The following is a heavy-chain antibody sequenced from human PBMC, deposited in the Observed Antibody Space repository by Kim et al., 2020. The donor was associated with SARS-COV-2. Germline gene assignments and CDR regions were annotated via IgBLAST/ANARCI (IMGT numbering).Heavy chain of an antibody. J-gene: IGHJ4*02. CDR1: GFTFSDYP. V-gene: IGHV3-64D*06. CDR3: VKAGYTSSWSSYLDY. CDR2: ITSNGGNT. D-gene: IGHD6-13*01. Sequence: GGSLRLSCSASGFTFSDYPMHWVRQTPGKGLEYVSAITSNGGNTFYADSVKGRFSISRDNFKNTLYLQMSRVRPEDTAVYYCVKAGYTSSWSSYLDYWGQGTLVTVSS.